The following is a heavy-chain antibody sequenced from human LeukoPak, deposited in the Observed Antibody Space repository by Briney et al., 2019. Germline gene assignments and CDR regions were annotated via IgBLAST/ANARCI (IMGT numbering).Heavy chain of an antibody. Sequence: VASVKVSCKDSGYTFTGYYMHWVRQAPGQGLEWMGWINPNSGGTNYAQKFQGRVTMTRDTSISTAYMELSRLRSDDTAVYYCARGLRFLEWYDAFDIWGQGTMVTVSS. CDR2: INPNSGGT. J-gene: IGHJ3*02. CDR1: GYTFTGYY. CDR3: ARGLRFLEWYDAFDI. D-gene: IGHD3-3*01. V-gene: IGHV1-2*02.